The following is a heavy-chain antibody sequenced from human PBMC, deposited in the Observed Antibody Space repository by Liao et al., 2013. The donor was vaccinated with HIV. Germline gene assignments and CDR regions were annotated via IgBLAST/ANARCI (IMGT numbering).Heavy chain of an antibody. CDR3: ARILRPEVAVALDY. Sequence: QVQLQESGPGLLKPSETLSLTCTVSGGSISPYYWSWIRQPPGQALEWIGFIHYRGSTNYNPSFNSRVTISVDTSKNQFSLKLTSLTAADTAVYYCARILRPEVAVALDYWGQGSLVTVSS. CDR1: GGSISPYY. J-gene: IGHJ4*02. V-gene: IGHV4-59*01. D-gene: IGHD1-14*01. CDR2: IHYRGST.